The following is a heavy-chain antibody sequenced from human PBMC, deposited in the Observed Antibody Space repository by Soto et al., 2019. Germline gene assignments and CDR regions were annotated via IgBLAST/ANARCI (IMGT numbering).Heavy chain of an antibody. Sequence: SETLSLTCTVSGGSISSGGYYWSWIRQHPGKGLEWIGYNYYSGSTYYNPSLKSRVTISVDTSKNQFSLKLSSVTAADTAGYYGARSLSYSSPHFDYWGQGTLVTVSS. D-gene: IGHD6-13*01. CDR1: GGSISSGGYY. V-gene: IGHV4-31*03. CDR2: NYYSGST. CDR3: ARSLSYSSPHFDY. J-gene: IGHJ4*02.